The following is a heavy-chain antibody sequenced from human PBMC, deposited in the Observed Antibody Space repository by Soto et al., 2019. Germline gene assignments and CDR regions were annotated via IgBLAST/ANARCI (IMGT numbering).Heavy chain of an antibody. D-gene: IGHD2-15*01. CDR2: IIPILGIA. CDR3: ARDGDCSGGSCYPNWFDP. CDR1: GGTFSSYT. J-gene: IGHJ5*02. V-gene: IGHV1-69*04. Sequence: ASVKVSCKASGGTFSSYTISWVRQAPGQGLEWMGRIIPILGIANYAQKFQGRVTITADKSTSTAYMELSSLRSEDTALYYCARDGDCSGGSCYPNWFDPWGQGTLVTVSS.